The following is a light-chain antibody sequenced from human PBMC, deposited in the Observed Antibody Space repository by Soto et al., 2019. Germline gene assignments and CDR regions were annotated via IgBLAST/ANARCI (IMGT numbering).Light chain of an antibody. Sequence: EIVLTQSPGTLSLSPGQRATLSCRASQSISSNFLAWYQQKPGQAPRLLIYATSSRATGIPGRFSGSGSGTDFTLTISRLEPEDFAVYYCQQYGSSPTFGQGTKVDIK. V-gene: IGKV3-20*01. J-gene: IGKJ1*01. CDR3: QQYGSSPT. CDR1: QSISSNF. CDR2: ATS.